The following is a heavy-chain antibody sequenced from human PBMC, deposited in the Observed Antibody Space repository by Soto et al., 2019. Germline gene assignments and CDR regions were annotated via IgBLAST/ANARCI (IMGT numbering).Heavy chain of an antibody. Sequence: QVGLVLCGDELKKLGAAIKDSCKASGYAFSDHGSSWVRRATGQGLEWIGWISAYNGNTNYAQKLQGRVTVTTDASKATAYMEVRTLTSDDTAVYYCARDHRYSSPFFDSWSQGTRITVSS. D-gene: IGHD6-19*01. V-gene: IGHV1-18*04. CDR1: GYAFSDHG. CDR3: ARDHRYSSPFFDS. J-gene: IGHJ4*02. CDR2: ISAYNGNT.